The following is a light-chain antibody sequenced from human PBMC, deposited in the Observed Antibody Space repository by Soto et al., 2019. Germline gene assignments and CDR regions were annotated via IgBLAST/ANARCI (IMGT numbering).Light chain of an antibody. Sequence: QSVLTQPASVSGAPGQSITISCTGTSSDVGAYIYVSWYQQHPGKAPKLMIYEVTNRPSGVSNRFSGSKSANTASLTISGLXAEDEADYYCSSYTSISTPYVFGTGTKVTVL. CDR3: SSYTSISTPYV. CDR1: SSDVGAYIY. CDR2: EVT. J-gene: IGLJ1*01. V-gene: IGLV2-14*01.